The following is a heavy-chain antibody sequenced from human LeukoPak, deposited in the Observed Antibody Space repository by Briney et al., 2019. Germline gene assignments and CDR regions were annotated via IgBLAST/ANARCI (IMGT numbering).Heavy chain of an antibody. CDR2: IYPGDSDT. CDR1: GYSFTSYW. D-gene: IGHD3-22*01. Sequence: GESLKISCKGSGYSFTSYWIGWVRQMPGKGLEWMGIIYPGDSDTRYSPSFQGQVTISADNSISTAYLQWSSLKASDTAMYYCARLPYYDSSGYYGYYFDYWGQGTLVTVSS. V-gene: IGHV5-51*01. CDR3: ARLPYYDSSGYYGYYFDY. J-gene: IGHJ4*02.